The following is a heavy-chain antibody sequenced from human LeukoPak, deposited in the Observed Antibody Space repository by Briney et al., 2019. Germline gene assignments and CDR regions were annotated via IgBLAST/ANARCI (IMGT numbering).Heavy chain of an antibody. Sequence: PGGSLRLSCAASGFTFSSYWMSWVRQAPGKGLEWVANIKEDGSEKSYVDSVMGRFTISRDNAQNSLYLQMNSLRAEDTAVYYCARGPRYDPMDVWGQGTTVTVSS. D-gene: IGHD2-2*01. CDR1: GFTFSSYW. CDR2: IKEDGSEK. V-gene: IGHV3-7*01. CDR3: ARGPRYDPMDV. J-gene: IGHJ6*02.